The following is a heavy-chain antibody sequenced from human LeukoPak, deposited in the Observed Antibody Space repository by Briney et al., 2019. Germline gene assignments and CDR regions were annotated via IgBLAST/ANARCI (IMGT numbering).Heavy chain of an antibody. J-gene: IGHJ5*02. V-gene: IGHV4-34*01. CDR2: INHSGST. D-gene: IGHD3-10*01. Sequence: PSETLSLTCAVYGGSFSGYYWSWIRQPPGKGLEWIGEINHSGSTNYNPSLKSRVTISVDTSKNQFSLKLSSVTAADTAVYYCARGRLLWFGELLLNWSDPWGQGTLVTVSS. CDR1: GGSFSGYY. CDR3: ARGRLLWFGELLLNWSDP.